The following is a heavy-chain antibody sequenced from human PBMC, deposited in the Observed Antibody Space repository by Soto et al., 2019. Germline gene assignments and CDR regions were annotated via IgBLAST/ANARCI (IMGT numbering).Heavy chain of an antibody. CDR1: GYTFTGSG. CDR2: ISAHTGSS. Sequence: ASVKVSCKASGYTFTGSGMSWVRQAPGQGLEWMGWISAHTGSSEYAQRFQGRVTMTTDRSTSTAYMELRSLRSDDTAVYYCARAFFYQGSDSRGYSFDAFDFWGPGTLVTVSS. V-gene: IGHV1-18*01. D-gene: IGHD3-22*01. J-gene: IGHJ3*01. CDR3: ARAFFYQGSDSRGYSFDAFDF.